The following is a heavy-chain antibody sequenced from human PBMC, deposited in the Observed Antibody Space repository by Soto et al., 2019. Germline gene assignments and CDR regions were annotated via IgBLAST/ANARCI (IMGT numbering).Heavy chain of an antibody. CDR3: ARDRAYCSGGSCYAYYYYGMDV. D-gene: IGHD2-15*01. CDR2: ISSSSSYI. J-gene: IGHJ6*02. V-gene: IGHV3-21*01. Sequence: PGGSLRLSCADSGFTFSRYSMNWFRQAPGKGLEWVSSISSSSSYIYYADSVKGRFTISRDNAKNSLYLQMNSLRAEDTAVYYCARDRAYCSGGSCYAYYYYGMDVWGQGTTVTVSS. CDR1: GFTFSRYS.